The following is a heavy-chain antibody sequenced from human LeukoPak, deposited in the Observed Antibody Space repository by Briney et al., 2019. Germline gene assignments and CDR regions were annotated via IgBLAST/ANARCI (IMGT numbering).Heavy chain of an antibody. D-gene: IGHD3-10*01. CDR3: AKVMKGSERLTMVRGVIIKTAGLYYMDV. V-gene: IGHV3-23*01. CDR2: INASGGST. Sequence: GVSLRLSCAASGFTLCNNAMSWVRQAPGKGLEWGSNINASGGSTTYEYSGKGTFTISRDNSKTTMELQRHSPKAEATAVFSCAKVMKGSERLTMVRGVIIKTAGLYYMDVWGKGTTVTVSS. CDR1: GFTLCNNA. J-gene: IGHJ6*03.